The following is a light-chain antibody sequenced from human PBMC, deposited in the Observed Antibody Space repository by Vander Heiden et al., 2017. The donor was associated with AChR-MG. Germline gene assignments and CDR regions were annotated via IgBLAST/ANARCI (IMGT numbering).Light chain of an antibody. CDR1: QSVSSN. J-gene: IGKJ1*01. V-gene: IGKV3-15*01. CDR3: QQDNNWPPWT. CDR2: GAS. Sequence: EIVMTQSPATLSVSPGERATLSCRASQSVSSNLAWYQQKPGQAPRLLIYGASTRATGIPARFSGSGYGTEFTLTISSLQSEDLAVYYCQQDNNWPPWTFGQGTKVEIK.